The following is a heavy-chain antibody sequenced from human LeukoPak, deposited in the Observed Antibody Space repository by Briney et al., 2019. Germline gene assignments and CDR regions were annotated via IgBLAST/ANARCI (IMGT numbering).Heavy chain of an antibody. D-gene: IGHD5-12*01. Sequence: SGTLSPTCAVSGGSISSSNWWSWVRQPPGKGLEWIGKIYHSGSTNYNPSLKSRVTISVDKSKNQFSLKLSSVTAADTAIYFCARGMAAAYDYNWFDSWGQGTLVTVSS. V-gene: IGHV4-4*02. CDR2: IYHSGST. CDR3: ARGMAAAYDYNWFDS. J-gene: IGHJ5*01. CDR1: GGSISSSNW.